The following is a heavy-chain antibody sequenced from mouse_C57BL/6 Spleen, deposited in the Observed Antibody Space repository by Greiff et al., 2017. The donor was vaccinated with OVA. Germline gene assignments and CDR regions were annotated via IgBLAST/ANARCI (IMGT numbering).Heavy chain of an antibody. V-gene: IGHV2-5*01. CDR1: GFSLTSYG. CDR3: AKNGGNYDWYFDV. CDR2: IWRGGST. J-gene: IGHJ1*03. Sequence: VQRVESGPGLVQPSQSLSITCTVSGFSLTSYGVHWVRQSPGKGLEWLGVIWRGGSTDYNAAFMSRLSITKDNSKSQVFFKMNSLQADDTAIYYCAKNGGNYDWYFDVWGTGTTVTVSS. D-gene: IGHD2-1*01.